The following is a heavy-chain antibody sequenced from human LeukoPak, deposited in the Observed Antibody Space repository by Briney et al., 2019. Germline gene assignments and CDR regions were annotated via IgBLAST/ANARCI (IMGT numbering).Heavy chain of an antibody. CDR1: GFTFSSYG. D-gene: IGHD3-10*01. CDR3: AKESGITMVRGVTDNWFDS. J-gene: IGHJ5*01. Sequence: GGTLRLSCASSGFTFSSYGIHWVRQAPGKGLEWISVISYGGRVKYYADSVKGRFTVSRDNSKNTLYLQMNSLRPEDTAVYYCAKESGITMVRGVTDNWFDSWGQGTLVTVSS. CDR2: ISYGGRVK. V-gene: IGHV3-30*18.